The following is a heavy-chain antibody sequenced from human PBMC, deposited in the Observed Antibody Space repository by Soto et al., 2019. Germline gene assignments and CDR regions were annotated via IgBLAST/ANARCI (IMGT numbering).Heavy chain of an antibody. D-gene: IGHD6-13*01. J-gene: IGHJ6*02. Sequence: GASVKVSCKASGYTFTGYYMHWVRQAPGQGLEWMGWINPNSGGTKYAQKFQGRVTMTRATSISTAYMELIRLRSDDTAVYYCASRGLIGIAAAGTRGADYYYGMDVWGQGTTVTVSS. CDR1: GYTFTGYY. CDR2: INPNSGGT. V-gene: IGHV1-2*02. CDR3: ASRGLIGIAAAGTRGADYYYGMDV.